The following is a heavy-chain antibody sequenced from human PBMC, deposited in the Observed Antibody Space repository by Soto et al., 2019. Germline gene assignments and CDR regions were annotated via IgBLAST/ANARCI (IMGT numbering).Heavy chain of an antibody. CDR1: GYTFTSYY. CDR2: INPSGGST. CDR3: ATAGGDQDDAFDI. V-gene: IGHV1-46*01. Sequence: GASVKVSCKASGYTFTSYYMHWVRQAPGQGLEWMGIINPSGGSTIYAQKFQGRVTMTEDTSTDTAYMELSSLRSEDTAVYYCATAGGDQDDAFDIWGQGTMVTVSS. D-gene: IGHD2-21*02. J-gene: IGHJ3*02.